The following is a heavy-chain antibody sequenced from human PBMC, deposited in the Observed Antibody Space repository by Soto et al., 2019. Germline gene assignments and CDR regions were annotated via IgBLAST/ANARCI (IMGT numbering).Heavy chain of an antibody. D-gene: IGHD2-15*01. J-gene: IGHJ6*03. CDR1: GFTFSNYW. V-gene: IGHV3-74*02. CDR2: INSDGSVS. CDR3: ARGECVGVTCYSFAGSFYYYMDV. Sequence: EVQLVESGGGLVQPGGSLRLSCAASGFTFSNYWMYWVRQAPGKGLEWVSRINSDGSVSSHADSVKGRLTISRDNVKNTLYLHMDSLRAEDTAVYYCARGECVGVTCYSFAGSFYYYMDVWGKGTTVTVFS.